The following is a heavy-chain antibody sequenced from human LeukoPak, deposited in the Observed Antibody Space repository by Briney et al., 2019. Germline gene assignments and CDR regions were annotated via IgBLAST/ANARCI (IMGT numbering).Heavy chain of an antibody. Sequence: TLSLTCAVYGGSFSGYYWSWIRQPPGKGLEWLARIDWDDDKYYSTSLKTRLTISKDTSKNQVVLTMTNMDPVDTATYYCARIRAYYYYGMDVWGQGTTVTVSS. J-gene: IGHJ6*02. V-gene: IGHV2-70*11. CDR3: ARIRAYYYYGMDV. CDR1: GGSFSGYY. CDR2: IDWDDDK.